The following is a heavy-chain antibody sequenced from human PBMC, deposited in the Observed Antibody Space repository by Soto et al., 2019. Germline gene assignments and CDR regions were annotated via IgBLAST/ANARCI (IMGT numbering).Heavy chain of an antibody. D-gene: IGHD3-9*01. CDR2: IYSGGST. CDR3: AEDQAGILTGYYYYYYGMYV. CDR1: GFTVSSSY. Sequence: GGSLRLSCAASGFTVSSSYMSWVRQAAGKGLEWVSVIYSGGSTYYADSVKGRFTISRDNSKNTLYLQMNSLRAEDTAVYYCAEDQAGILTGYYYYYYGMYVWGQGTTVTVSS. J-gene: IGHJ6*02. V-gene: IGHV3-53*01.